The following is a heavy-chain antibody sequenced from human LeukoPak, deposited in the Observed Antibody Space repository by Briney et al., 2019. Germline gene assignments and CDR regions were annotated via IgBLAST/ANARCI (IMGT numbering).Heavy chain of an antibody. CDR1: GFTFSSYA. CDR3: AKDRQQQLVLDYFDY. D-gene: IGHD6-13*01. CDR2: ISGSGDST. V-gene: IGHV3-23*01. J-gene: IGHJ4*02. Sequence: GGSLRLSCAASGFTFSSYAMTWVRQAPGKGLEWVSAISGSGDSTYYADSVRGRFTISRDYSKNTLFLQMNSLRAKDTAVYYCAKDRQQQLVLDYFDYWGQGTLVTVSS.